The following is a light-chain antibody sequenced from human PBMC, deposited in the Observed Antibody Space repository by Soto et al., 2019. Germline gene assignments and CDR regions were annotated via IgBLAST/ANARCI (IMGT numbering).Light chain of an antibody. Sequence: EIQMTQSPSSLSASVGDRVTITCRASQSIVNHLNWYQHKSGRAPSLLIYAASSLHSGVPPRFSGSGSGTDFNMTISSLQAEDFATYYCQQTYNTPRTFGQGTKVDIK. V-gene: IGKV1-39*01. J-gene: IGKJ1*01. CDR2: AAS. CDR3: QQTYNTPRT. CDR1: QSIVNH.